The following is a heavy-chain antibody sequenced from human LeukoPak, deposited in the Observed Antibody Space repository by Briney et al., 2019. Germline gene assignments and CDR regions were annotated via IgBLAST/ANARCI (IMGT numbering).Heavy chain of an antibody. Sequence: GGSLRLSCAASGFTFSSYAMHWVRQAPGKGLEWVAIITYDGSNKYYADSVKGRFTISRDNSKNTLYLQMNSLRAEDTAVYYCARDTNWNFDCWGQGTLVTVSS. J-gene: IGHJ4*02. CDR3: ARDTNWNFDC. D-gene: IGHD1-1*01. CDR1: GFTFSSYA. CDR2: ITYDGSNK. V-gene: IGHV3-30-3*01.